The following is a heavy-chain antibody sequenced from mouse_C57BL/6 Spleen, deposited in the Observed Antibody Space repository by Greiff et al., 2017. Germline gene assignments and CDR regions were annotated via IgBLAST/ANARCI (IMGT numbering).Heavy chain of an antibody. V-gene: IGHV1-64*01. Sequence: QVQLQQPGAELVKPGASVKLSCKASGYTFTSYWMHWVKQRPGQGLEWIGMIHPNSGSTNYNEKFKSKATLTVAKSSSTAYMQLSSLTSEDSAVYYCARGPHYYGSSYYFDYWGQGTTLTVSS. CDR1: GYTFTSYW. CDR2: IHPNSGST. D-gene: IGHD1-1*01. CDR3: ARGPHYYGSSYYFDY. J-gene: IGHJ2*01.